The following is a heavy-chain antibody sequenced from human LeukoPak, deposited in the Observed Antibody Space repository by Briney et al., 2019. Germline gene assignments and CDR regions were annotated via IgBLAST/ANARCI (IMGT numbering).Heavy chain of an antibody. J-gene: IGHJ4*02. CDR2: IYYSGST. CDR3: AAAAPFDH. Sequence: KPSETLSLTCTVSGGSISSSSYCWGWIRQPLGKGLEWIGSIYYSGSTYYNPSLKSRVTISVDTSKNQFSLKLSSVTAADTAVYYCAAAAPFDHWGQGTLVTVSS. CDR1: GGSISSSSYC. D-gene: IGHD6-13*01. V-gene: IGHV4-39*07.